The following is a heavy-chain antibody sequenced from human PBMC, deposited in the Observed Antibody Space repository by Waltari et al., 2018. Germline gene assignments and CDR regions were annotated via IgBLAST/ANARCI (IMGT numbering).Heavy chain of an antibody. CDR3: ARSGYSSGWYNSDY. CDR1: GGSFSGYY. CDR2: INHSGST. V-gene: IGHV4-34*01. J-gene: IGHJ4*02. Sequence: QVQLQQWGAGLLKPSKTLSLTCAVYGGSFSGYYWRWIRQPPGKGLEWIGEINHSGSTNYNPSLKSRVTISVDTSKNQFSLKLSSVTAADTAVYYCARSGYSSGWYNSDYWGQGTLVTVSS. D-gene: IGHD6-19*01.